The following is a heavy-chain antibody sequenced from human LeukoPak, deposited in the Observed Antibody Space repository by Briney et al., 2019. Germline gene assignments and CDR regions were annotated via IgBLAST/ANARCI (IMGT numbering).Heavy chain of an antibody. J-gene: IGHJ6*03. CDR2: IYDGGHT. V-gene: IGHV3-66*01. D-gene: IGHD1-26*01. Sequence: GGSLRLSYAASGFTVSVNYMSWVRQAPGTGLEWVSVIYDGGHTYYADSVKGRFTISRDYSKNTLYLQMNNLRVEDTAVYYCLARSLVEVSGNYYMDVWGKGTTVSVSS. CDR1: GFTVSVNY. CDR3: LARSLVEVSGNYYMDV.